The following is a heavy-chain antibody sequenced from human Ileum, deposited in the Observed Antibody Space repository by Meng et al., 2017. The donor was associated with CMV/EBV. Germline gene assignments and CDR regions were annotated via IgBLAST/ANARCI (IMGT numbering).Heavy chain of an antibody. CDR1: GGSISIYY. D-gene: IGHD5-24*01. J-gene: IGHJ4*02. CDR3: ARRWSGIDY. CDR2: ISYSGYA. Sequence: QVQLHESGPGLVKPSETLSLICTGSGGSISIYYLSWVRQPPGKGLEWIGDISYSGYANYNPSLKSRVTMSMDTSKNQFSLKLTSVTAADTAMYYCARRWSGIDYWGQGTLVTVSS. V-gene: IGHV4-59*01.